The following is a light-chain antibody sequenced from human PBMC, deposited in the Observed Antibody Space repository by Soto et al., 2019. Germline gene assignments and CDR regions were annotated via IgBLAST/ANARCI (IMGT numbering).Light chain of an antibody. CDR3: QQRSNWPWT. J-gene: IGKJ1*01. CDR1: QSVSSSY. CDR2: GAS. V-gene: IGKV3D-20*02. Sequence: IVLTQSPGTLSLSPGERATLSCRTSQSVSSSYLAWYQQRPGQAPRLLIYGASSRATGIPARFSGSGSGTDLTITISSLEPEDFEVDYCQQRSNWPWTFGQGTKVDIK.